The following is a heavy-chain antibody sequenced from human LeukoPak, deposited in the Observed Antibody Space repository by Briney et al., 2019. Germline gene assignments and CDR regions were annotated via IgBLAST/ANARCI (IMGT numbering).Heavy chain of an antibody. CDR2: IYYSGNT. Sequence: SETLSLTCTVSGDSISTSNSYWGWLRQPPGKGLEWIGSIYYSGNTNYNPSLKSRVTISVDTSKNQFSLKLSSVTAADTAVYYCARERRDIVVVPAATRRVYYYYYMDVWGKGTTVTVSS. D-gene: IGHD2-2*01. CDR3: ARERRDIVVVPAATRRVYYYYYMDV. V-gene: IGHV4-39*07. CDR1: GDSISTSNSY. J-gene: IGHJ6*03.